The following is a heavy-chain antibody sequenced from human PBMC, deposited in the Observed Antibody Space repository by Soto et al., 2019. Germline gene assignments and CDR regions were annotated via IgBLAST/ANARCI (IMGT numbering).Heavy chain of an antibody. CDR3: ARNKDYGSGIYGMDV. J-gene: IGHJ6*02. D-gene: IGHD3-10*01. CDR1: GGSISSSNW. V-gene: IGHV4-4*02. CDR2: IYHSGST. Sequence: PSETLSLTCAVSGGSISSSNWWSWVRQPPGKGLEWIGEIYHSGSTNYNPSLKSRVTISVDKSKNQFSLKLSSVTAADTAVYYCARNKDYGSGIYGMDVWGQGTTVTVSS.